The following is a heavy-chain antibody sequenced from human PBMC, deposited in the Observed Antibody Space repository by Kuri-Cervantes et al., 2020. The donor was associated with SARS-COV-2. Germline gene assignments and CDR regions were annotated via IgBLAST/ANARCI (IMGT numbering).Heavy chain of an antibody. CDR2: VSWNGSRT. Sequence: GGSLRLSCAASGFTFSNSDMNWVRQAPGKGLEWVSGVSWNGSRTHYADSVKGRFIISRDSSRNFLYQQMNSLRPEDVAVYYCVRHKAAAGIVAPDWGQGTLVTVSS. V-gene: IGHV3-19*01. CDR3: VRHKAAAGIVAPD. CDR1: GFTFSNSD. J-gene: IGHJ4*02. D-gene: IGHD6-13*01.